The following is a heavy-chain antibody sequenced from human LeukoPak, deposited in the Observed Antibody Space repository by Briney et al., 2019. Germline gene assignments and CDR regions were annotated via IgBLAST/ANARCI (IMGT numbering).Heavy chain of an antibody. CDR1: GFTFDDYA. V-gene: IGHV3-43D*03. CDR2: ITWDAGSM. Sequence: GGSLRLSCAASGFTFDDYAMHWVRQAPGKGLEWVSLITWDAGSMYYADSVKGRFTISRDNSKNSLYLQMNSLRAEYTALYYCAKGTSSWHEFDYWGQGTLVTVSS. CDR3: AKGTSSWHEFDY. J-gene: IGHJ4*02. D-gene: IGHD6-13*01.